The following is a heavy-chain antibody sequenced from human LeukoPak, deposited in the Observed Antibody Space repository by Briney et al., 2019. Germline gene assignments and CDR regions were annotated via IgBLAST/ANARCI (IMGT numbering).Heavy chain of an antibody. CDR1: GGSISSYY. V-gene: IGHV4-59*12. CDR3: ARVSAAGAYYYMDV. D-gene: IGHD6-13*01. Sequence: SETLSLTCTVSGGSISSYYWSWIRQPPGKGLEWIGYIYYSGSTNYNPSLKSRVTISVDTSKNQFSLKLSSVTAADTAVYYCARVSAAGAYYYMDVWGKGTTVTVSS. CDR2: IYYSGST. J-gene: IGHJ6*03.